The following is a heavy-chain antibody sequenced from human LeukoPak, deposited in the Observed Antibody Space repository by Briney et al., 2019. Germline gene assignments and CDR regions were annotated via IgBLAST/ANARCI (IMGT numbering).Heavy chain of an antibody. Sequence: QPSGTLSLTCAVSGGCISSSNWWSWVRQPPGKGLEWIGEIYHSGSTNYNPSLKSRVTISVDKSKNQFSLKLSSVTAADTAVYYCTALIDSSGYYPFDYWGQGTLVTVSS. V-gene: IGHV4-4*02. D-gene: IGHD3-22*01. CDR1: GGCISSSNW. CDR2: IYHSGST. CDR3: TALIDSSGYYPFDY. J-gene: IGHJ4*02.